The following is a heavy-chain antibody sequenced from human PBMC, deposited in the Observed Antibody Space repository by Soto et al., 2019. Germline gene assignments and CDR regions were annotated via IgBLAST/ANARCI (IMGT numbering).Heavy chain of an antibody. Sequence: EVQLLESGGGLVQPGGSLRLSCAASGFIFSNYAISWVRQAPGKGLEWVSVISSSGGSTYYADSVKGRFTISRDNSKNTLYLQMNSLRAEDTAVYYCAKDRVCSSGVCYFAYWGQGTLVTVSS. CDR2: ISSSGGST. D-gene: IGHD2-15*01. CDR1: GFIFSNYA. V-gene: IGHV3-23*01. J-gene: IGHJ4*02. CDR3: AKDRVCSSGVCYFAY.